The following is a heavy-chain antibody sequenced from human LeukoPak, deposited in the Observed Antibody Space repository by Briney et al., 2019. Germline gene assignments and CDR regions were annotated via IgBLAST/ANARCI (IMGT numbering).Heavy chain of an antibody. CDR1: GASISNYY. CDR3: ARASDSVLSYYYHMDL. J-gene: IGHJ6*03. CDR2: IFTTGST. Sequence: SETLSLTCTVSGASISNYYRSWIRQPAGKGLEWIGRIFTTGSTDYNPSLTSRVAMSRDKSKNQLFLDLTSVTAADTAIYYCARASDSVLSYYYHMDLWGKGITVTVSS. V-gene: IGHV4-4*07. D-gene: IGHD3-22*01.